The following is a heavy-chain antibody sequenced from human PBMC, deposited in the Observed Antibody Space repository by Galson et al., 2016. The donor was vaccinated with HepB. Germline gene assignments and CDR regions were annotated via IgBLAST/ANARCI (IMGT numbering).Heavy chain of an antibody. CDR3: ATISDLTGYTSGWLLGY. D-gene: IGHD6-19*01. CDR1: GGTFSSYA. V-gene: IGHV1-69*13. Sequence: SVKVSCKASGGTFSSYAISWVRQAPGQGLEWMGGIIPIFGTANYAQKFQGRVAITADESTSTAYMELSSLRSEDTAVYYCATISDLTGYTSGWLLGYWGQGTLVTVSS. J-gene: IGHJ4*02. CDR2: IIPIFGTA.